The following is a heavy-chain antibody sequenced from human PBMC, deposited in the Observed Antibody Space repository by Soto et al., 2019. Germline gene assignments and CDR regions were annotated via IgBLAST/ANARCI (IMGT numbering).Heavy chain of an antibody. Sequence: QLQLQESGPGLVKPSETLSLTCTVSGGSISSSSYYWGWIRQPPGKGLEWIGSIYYSGSTYYNPSPTSRATSSVATSKNQFSLKLSSVTAADTAVYYCARHTPAISISDHWGQGTLVTVSS. CDR2: IYYSGST. CDR1: GGSISSSSYY. D-gene: IGHD2-15*01. J-gene: IGHJ4*02. CDR3: ARHTPAISISDH. V-gene: IGHV4-39*01.